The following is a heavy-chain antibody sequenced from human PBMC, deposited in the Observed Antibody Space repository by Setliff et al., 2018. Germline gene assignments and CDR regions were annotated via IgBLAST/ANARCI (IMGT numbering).Heavy chain of an antibody. J-gene: IGHJ6*03. D-gene: IGHD2-21*02. V-gene: IGHV7-4-1*01. CDR1: GYTFTTYA. Sequence: ASVKVSCKASGYTFTTYAMSCMRQAPGQGLEWMGWINTNTGNPSYAQGFTGRFVFSLDTSVSTAYLQIYSLKAEDTAVYYCARASRFGTAIYKGDYYMDVWGNGTTVTVSS. CDR2: INTNTGNP. CDR3: ARASRFGTAIYKGDYYMDV.